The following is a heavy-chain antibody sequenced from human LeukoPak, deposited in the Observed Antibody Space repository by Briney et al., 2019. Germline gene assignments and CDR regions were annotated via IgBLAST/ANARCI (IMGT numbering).Heavy chain of an antibody. J-gene: IGHJ4*02. D-gene: IGHD3-22*01. CDR3: ASGKSMGGHYNYDSSWAY. Sequence: GGSLRLSCAASGFTFSSYAMSWVRQAPGKGLEWVSVIYSGGSTYYADSVKGRFTISRDNSKNTLYLQMNSLRAEDTAVYYCASGKSMGGHYNYDSSWAYWGQGTLVTVSS. CDR2: IYSGGST. CDR1: GFTFSSYA. V-gene: IGHV3-66*02.